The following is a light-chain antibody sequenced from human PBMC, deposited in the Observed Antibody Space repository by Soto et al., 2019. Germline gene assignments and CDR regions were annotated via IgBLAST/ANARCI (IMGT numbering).Light chain of an antibody. J-gene: IGKJ1*01. CDR1: QSVSSSY. CDR3: QHYVTSLTT. V-gene: IGKV3-20*01. CDR2: GAS. Sequence: EIVLTQSPGTLSLSPLGIATLSVMASQSVSSSYLAWYQQKPGQAPRLLIYGASSRATGIPDRFIGSGSGTDFTLTISRLEPEDFAVYYCQHYVTSLTTFGQGTKVDIK.